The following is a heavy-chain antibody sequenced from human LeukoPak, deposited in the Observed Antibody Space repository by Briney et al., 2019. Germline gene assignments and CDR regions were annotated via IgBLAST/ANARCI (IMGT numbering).Heavy chain of an antibody. CDR1: GFTVSSNY. D-gene: IGHD3-3*01. Sequence: GGSLRLSCAASGFTVSSNYMSWVRQAPGKGLEWVSVIYSGGSTYYADSVKGRFTISRDNSKNTLYLQMNSLRAEDTAVYYCAKDGTPLEGVDFWSGYYVDWGQGTLVTVSS. CDR2: IYSGGST. CDR3: AKDGTPLEGVDFWSGYYVD. J-gene: IGHJ4*02. V-gene: IGHV3-53*01.